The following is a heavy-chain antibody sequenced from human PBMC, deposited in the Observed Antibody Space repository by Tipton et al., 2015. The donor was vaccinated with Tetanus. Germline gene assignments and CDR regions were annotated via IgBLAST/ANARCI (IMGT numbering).Heavy chain of an antibody. V-gene: IGHV4-4*07. Sequence: TLSLTCTVSGGSLSSNYWTWIRQPAGKGLEWIGRIDASGSTDYNPSLKSRVTMSVDTSENQFSLKLRSVTAADTAVYYCARYHCTGTTCQHLDHWGQGTLVTVSS. CDR3: ARYHCTGTTCQHLDH. CDR1: GGSLSSNY. CDR2: IDASGST. D-gene: IGHD2-8*02. J-gene: IGHJ4*01.